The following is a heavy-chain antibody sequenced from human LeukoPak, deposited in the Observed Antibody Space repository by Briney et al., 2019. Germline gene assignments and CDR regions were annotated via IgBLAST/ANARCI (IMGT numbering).Heavy chain of an antibody. CDR2: ISGSGDST. CDR3: ARDGVALY. J-gene: IGHJ4*02. D-gene: IGHD2-15*01. Sequence: GGSLRLSCAASGFTFSSYGMSWVRQAPGKGLEWVSFISGSGDSTYYADSVKGRFTISRDNSKNTLYLQMNSLRAEDTAVYFCARDGVALYWGQGTLVTVSS. CDR1: GFTFSSYG. V-gene: IGHV3-23*01.